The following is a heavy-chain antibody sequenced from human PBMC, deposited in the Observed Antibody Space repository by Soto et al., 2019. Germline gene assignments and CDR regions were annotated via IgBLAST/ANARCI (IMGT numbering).Heavy chain of an antibody. CDR1: GFTFSSYG. D-gene: IGHD3-22*01. CDR2: IRSKAYGGTT. J-gene: IGHJ6*02. Sequence: RLSCAASGFTFSSYGMHWVRQAPGKGLEWVGFIRSKAYGGTTEYAASVKGRFTISRDDSKSIAYLQMNSLKTEDTAVYYCTRDLEDYYDSSGLYGMDVWGQGTTVTVSS. V-gene: IGHV3-49*04. CDR3: TRDLEDYYDSSGLYGMDV.